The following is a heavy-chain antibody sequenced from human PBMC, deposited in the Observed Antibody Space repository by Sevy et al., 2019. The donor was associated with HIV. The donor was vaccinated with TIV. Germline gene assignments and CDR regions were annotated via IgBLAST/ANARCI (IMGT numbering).Heavy chain of an antibody. J-gene: IGHJ6*02. Sequence: ASVKVSCKASGGTFSSYAISWVRQAPGQGLEWMGGIIPIFGTVNYALKFQGRVTITADESTSTAYMELSSLGSEDTAVYYCARAPLDRITLVQGVVSHYYYSMDVWGQGTTVTVSS. CDR1: GGTFSSYA. V-gene: IGHV1-69*13. CDR3: ARAPLDRITLVQGVVSHYYYSMDV. D-gene: IGHD3-10*01. CDR2: IIPIFGTV.